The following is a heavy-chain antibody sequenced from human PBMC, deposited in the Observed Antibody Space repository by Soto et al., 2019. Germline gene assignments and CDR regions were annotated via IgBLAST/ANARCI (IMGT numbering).Heavy chain of an antibody. CDR1: GYTFTSYG. CDR2: ISAYNGNT. D-gene: IGHD2-15*01. Sequence: ASVKVSCKASGYTFTSYGISWVRQAPGQGLEWMGWISAYNGNTNYAQKLQGRVTMTTGTSTSTAYMELRSLRSDDTAVYYCAREGGYCSGGSCYRTFDYWGQGTLVTVSS. V-gene: IGHV1-18*04. CDR3: AREGGYCSGGSCYRTFDY. J-gene: IGHJ4*02.